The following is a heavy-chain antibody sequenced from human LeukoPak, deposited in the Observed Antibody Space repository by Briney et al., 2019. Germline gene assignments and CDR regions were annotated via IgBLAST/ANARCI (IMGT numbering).Heavy chain of an antibody. V-gene: IGHV3-23*01. CDR1: GFTFSSYA. Sequence: GGSLRLSCAASGFTFSSYAMSWVRLAPGKGLEWVSAISGSGESTYSADSVKGRFTISRDNSKNTLYLRMNSLRAEDTAVYYCAKDRGLFTMIVVACDYWGQGTLVTVSS. J-gene: IGHJ4*02. CDR3: AKDRGLFTMIVVACDY. CDR2: ISGSGEST. D-gene: IGHD3-22*01.